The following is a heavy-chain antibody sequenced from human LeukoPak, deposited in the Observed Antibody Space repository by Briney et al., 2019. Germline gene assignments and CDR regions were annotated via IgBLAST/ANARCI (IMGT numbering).Heavy chain of an antibody. D-gene: IGHD5-12*01. V-gene: IGHV4-59*01. CDR1: GXSISSYF. Sequence: SETLSLTFTVSGXSISSYFWSWVRQPPGKGLEWIGYIYYSGSTNYNPSLKSRVTISVDTSKNQFSLKLASVTTADTAVYYCARDRWLGYWGQGTLVTVSS. CDR3: ARDRWLGY. J-gene: IGHJ4*02. CDR2: IYYSGST.